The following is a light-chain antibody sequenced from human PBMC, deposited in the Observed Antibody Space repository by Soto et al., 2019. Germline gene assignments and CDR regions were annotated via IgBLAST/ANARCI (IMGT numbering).Light chain of an antibody. J-gene: IGKJ1*01. Sequence: EIVTTQSPATLSVSPGERATLPCRASQSVSSFLAWYQQKPGQAPRLLIYGASTRATGIPARFSDSGSGTEFTLTISSLQAEDFAVYYCQQYNNWPPPWTFGQGTKVDVK. CDR2: GAS. V-gene: IGKV3-15*01. CDR3: QQYNNWPPPWT. CDR1: QSVSSF.